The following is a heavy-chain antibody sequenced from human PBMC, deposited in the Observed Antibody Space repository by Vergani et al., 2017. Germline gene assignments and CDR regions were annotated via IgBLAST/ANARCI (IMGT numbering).Heavy chain of an antibody. CDR2: INAGNGNT. V-gene: IGHV1-3*01. CDR1: GYTFTSYA. Sequence: QVQLVQSGAEVKKPGASVKVSCKASGYTFTSYAMHWVRQAPGQRLEWMGWINAGNGNTKYSQKFQGRVTITRDTSASTAYMELSSLRPEDTAVYYCARDNPQLEGYEFDYWGQGTLVTVSS. D-gene: IGHD6-13*01. J-gene: IGHJ4*02. CDR3: ARDNPQLEGYEFDY.